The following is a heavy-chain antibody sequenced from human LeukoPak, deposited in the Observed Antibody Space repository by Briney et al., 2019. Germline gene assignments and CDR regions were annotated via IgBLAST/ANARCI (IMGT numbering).Heavy chain of an antibody. CDR1: GGTFSSYA. J-gene: IGHJ4*02. CDR3: ASKASGSYFQHFDY. V-gene: IGHV1-69*13. CDR2: IIPIFGTA. Sequence: EASVKVSCKASGGTFSSYAISWVRQAPGQGLEWMGGIIPIFGTANYAQKFQGRVTITADESTSTAYMELSSLRSEDTAVYYCASKASGSYFQHFDYWGQGTLVTVSS. D-gene: IGHD1-26*01.